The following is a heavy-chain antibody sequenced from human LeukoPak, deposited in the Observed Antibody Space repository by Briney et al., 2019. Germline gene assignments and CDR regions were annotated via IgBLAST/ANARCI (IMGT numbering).Heavy chain of an antibody. CDR3: ARHVMPWTTVVTPGWYFDL. CDR1: GGSISSYY. V-gene: IGHV4-59*08. Sequence: SETLSLTCTVSGGSISSYYWSWIRQPPGKGLEWIGYIYYSGSTNYNPSLKSRVTISVDTSKNQFSLKLSSVTAADTAVYYCARHVMPWTTVVTPGWYFDLWGRGTLVTVSS. J-gene: IGHJ2*01. D-gene: IGHD4-23*01. CDR2: IYYSGST.